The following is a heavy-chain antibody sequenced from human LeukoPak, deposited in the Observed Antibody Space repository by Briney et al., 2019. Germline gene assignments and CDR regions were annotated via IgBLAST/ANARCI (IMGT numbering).Heavy chain of an antibody. J-gene: IGHJ4*02. Sequence: GGCLRLSCEASEFILSSYAMSWVRQALGKGLEWVSSISGNGAHPYYADSVRGRFTISRDFSRNAVYLQMSSLSVEDTAEYFCAKAIDNRGYYFERGADFWGQGTMVTVSS. D-gene: IGHD3-22*01. CDR3: AKAIDNRGYYFERGADF. V-gene: IGHV3-23*01. CDR1: EFILSSYA. CDR2: ISGNGAHP.